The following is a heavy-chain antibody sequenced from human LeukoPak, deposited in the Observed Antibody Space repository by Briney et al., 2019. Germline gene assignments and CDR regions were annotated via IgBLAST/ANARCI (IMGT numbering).Heavy chain of an antibody. J-gene: IGHJ4*02. CDR3: VRGDIPSYYDSSGYYPFDK. CDR1: GFTFSNFW. Sequence: GGSLRLSCAASGFTFSNFWMHWVRQVPGKGLVWVSRINSDATTTNYADSVKGRFTISRDNAKNTLYLQMNSLRAEDTALYYCVRGDIPSYYDSSGYYPFDKWGQGTLVTVSS. CDR2: INSDATTT. D-gene: IGHD3-22*01. V-gene: IGHV3-74*01.